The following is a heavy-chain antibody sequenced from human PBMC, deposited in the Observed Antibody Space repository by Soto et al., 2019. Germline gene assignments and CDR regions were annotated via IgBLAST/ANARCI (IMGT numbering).Heavy chain of an antibody. D-gene: IGHD6-13*01. J-gene: IGHJ4*02. CDR3: ASHSSHWPFFDF. V-gene: IGHV4-59*01. CDR1: GGSISSYY. CDR2: IYYTGLS. Sequence: SETLSLTCAVSGGSISSYYWSWIRQPPGKGLEWIGYIYYTGLSNSNPSLNSRVTMSVDTSKNQFSLKLSSVTAADTAVYYCASHSSHWPFFDFWGQGTLVTVSS.